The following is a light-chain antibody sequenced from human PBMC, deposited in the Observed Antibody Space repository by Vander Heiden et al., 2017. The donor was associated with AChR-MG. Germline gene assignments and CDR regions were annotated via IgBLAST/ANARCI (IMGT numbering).Light chain of an antibody. CDR1: HSISSY. CDR2: AAS. Sequence: EIQTSQSPSSRSASVGDRVTISGRASHSISSYLKWYQQKPGKAPKLLNYAASRVESGVPSRFSSSGSGTDFTLTSSRQHPEDFATYYWQRRNSTPRTFGQGTKVEIK. CDR3: QRRNSTPRT. V-gene: IGKV1-39*01. J-gene: IGKJ1*01.